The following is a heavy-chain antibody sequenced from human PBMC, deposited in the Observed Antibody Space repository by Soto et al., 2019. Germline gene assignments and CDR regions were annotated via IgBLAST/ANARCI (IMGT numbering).Heavy chain of an antibody. D-gene: IGHD2-8*01. CDR1: GFTFSDYY. V-gene: IGHV3-11*06. CDR3: ARGLGYCTNGVCSLYYMDV. Sequence: GGSLRLSCAASGFTFSDYYMSWIRQAPGKGLEWVSYISSSSSYTNYADSVKGRFTISRDNAKNSLYLQMNSLRAEDTAVYYCARGLGYCTNGVCSLYYMDVWGKGTTVTVSS. CDR2: ISSSSSYT. J-gene: IGHJ6*03.